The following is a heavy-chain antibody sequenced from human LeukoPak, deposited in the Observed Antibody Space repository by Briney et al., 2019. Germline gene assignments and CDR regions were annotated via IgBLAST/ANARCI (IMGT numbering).Heavy chain of an antibody. Sequence: GGSLRLTCAASGFTFSNAWMSWVRQAPGKGLEWVGRIKSKTDGRTTDYAAPVKGRFTISRDDSKNTLYLQMNSLKTEDTAVYYCTTSGKYYYDSSGYYYSTYFDYWGQGTLVTVPS. CDR2: IKSKTDGRTT. J-gene: IGHJ4*02. CDR1: GFTFSNAW. CDR3: TTSGKYYYDSSGYYYSTYFDY. D-gene: IGHD3-22*01. V-gene: IGHV3-15*01.